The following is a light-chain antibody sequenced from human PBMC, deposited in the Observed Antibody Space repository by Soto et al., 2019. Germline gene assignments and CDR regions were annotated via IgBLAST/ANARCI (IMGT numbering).Light chain of an antibody. V-gene: IGKV3-20*01. CDR2: DAS. CDR1: QSVSGSY. CDR3: QQYASSPRT. Sequence: EILLTQAPGTLSLSPGDTATLSCRASQSVSGSYLAWYQQKPGQAPRLLIYDASSRATGIPDRFSGSGSGTDFTLTISRLEPEDVAVYYCQQYASSPRTLGQGTKVDIK. J-gene: IGKJ1*01.